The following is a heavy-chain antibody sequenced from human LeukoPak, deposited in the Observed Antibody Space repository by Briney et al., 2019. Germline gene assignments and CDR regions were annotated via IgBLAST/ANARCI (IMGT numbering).Heavy chain of an antibody. CDR2: IHPSGTT. D-gene: IGHD5-24*01. J-gene: IGHJ4*02. Sequence: PSETLSLTCVVSGDSITSSNWWSWVRQPPGKGLEWIGEIHPSGTTRYNTSLRSRVTLSVDNSKNQLFLELTSVTAADTAVYYCVRGDNYRFVYWGQGTLVTVSS. V-gene: IGHV4-4*02. CDR1: GDSITSSNW. CDR3: VRGDNYRFVY.